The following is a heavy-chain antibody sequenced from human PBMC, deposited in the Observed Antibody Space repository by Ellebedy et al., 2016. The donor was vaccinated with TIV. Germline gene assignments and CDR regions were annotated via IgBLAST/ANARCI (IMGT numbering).Heavy chain of an antibody. CDR3: ARLGVIAAAGASDY. Sequence: PGGSLRLSCAASGFTFSGYYMSWFRQAQGKGPEWVSYICYSGDLMYYADSVKGRFTTSRDNAGNSLYLQMNSLRAEDTAVYYCARLGVIAAAGASDYWGQGTLVTVSS. CDR2: ICYSGDLM. D-gene: IGHD6-13*01. J-gene: IGHJ4*02. V-gene: IGHV3-11*01. CDR1: GFTFSGYY.